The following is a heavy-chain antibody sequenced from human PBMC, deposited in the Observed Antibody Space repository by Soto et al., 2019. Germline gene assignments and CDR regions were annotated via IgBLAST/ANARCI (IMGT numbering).Heavy chain of an antibody. V-gene: IGHV1-2*02. J-gene: IGHJ4*02. CDR3: ARARIVATIKTREFDY. CDR2: INPNSGGT. Sequence: ASVKVSCKVSGYTLTELSMHWVRQAPGQGLEWMGWINPNSGGTNYAQKFQGRVTMTRDTSISTAYMELSRLRSDDTAVYYCARARIVATIKTREFDYWGQGTLVTVSS. D-gene: IGHD5-12*01. CDR1: GYTLTELS.